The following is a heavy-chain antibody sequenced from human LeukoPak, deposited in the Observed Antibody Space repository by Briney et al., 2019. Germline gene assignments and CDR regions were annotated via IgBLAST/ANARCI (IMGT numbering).Heavy chain of an antibody. CDR3: ARDYGDYAGGGWFDP. J-gene: IGHJ5*02. CDR1: GDSVSSTGYY. V-gene: IGHV4-39*07. Sequence: SETLSLTCTVSGDSVSSTGYYWGWIRQPPGKGLEWIGTIYYSGSTYYNPSLKSRVTISVDTSKNQFSLKLSSVTAADTAVYYCARDYGDYAGGGWFDPWGQGTLVTVSS. CDR2: IYYSGST. D-gene: IGHD4-17*01.